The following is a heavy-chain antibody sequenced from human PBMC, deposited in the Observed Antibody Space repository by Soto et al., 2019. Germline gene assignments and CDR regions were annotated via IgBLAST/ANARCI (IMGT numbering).Heavy chain of an antibody. D-gene: IGHD1-26*01. J-gene: IGHJ6*02. Sequence: PGESLKISCKGSGYSFTSYWIGWVRQMPGKGLEWMGIIYPGDSDTRYSPSFQGHVTISADKSISTAYLQWSSLKASDTAMYYCARLWERYYYYYGMDVWGQGTTVTVSS. V-gene: IGHV5-51*01. CDR1: GYSFTSYW. CDR2: IYPGDSDT. CDR3: ARLWERYYYYYGMDV.